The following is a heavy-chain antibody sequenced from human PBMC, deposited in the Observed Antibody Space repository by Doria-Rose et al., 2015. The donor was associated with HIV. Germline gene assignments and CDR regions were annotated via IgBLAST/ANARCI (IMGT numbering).Heavy chain of an antibody. D-gene: IGHD6-13*01. CDR2: IFSDDER. CDR1: GVSLSSPGMG. Sequence: QVQLVQSGPVLVKPTETLTLTCTVSGVSLSSPGMGVSWIRQPPGKALEWLANIFSDDERSYKPSLKRRLTISRGTSKSQVVLTMTDMDAVDTATYYCARIKSSRWYHKYYFDFWGQGTLVIVSA. J-gene: IGHJ4*02. CDR3: ARIKSSRWYHKYYFDF. V-gene: IGHV2-26*01.